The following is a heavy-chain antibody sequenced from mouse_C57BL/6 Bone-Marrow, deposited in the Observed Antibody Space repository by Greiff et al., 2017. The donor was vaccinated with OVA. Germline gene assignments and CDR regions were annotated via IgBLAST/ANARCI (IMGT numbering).Heavy chain of an antibody. D-gene: IGHD1-1*02. CDR3: ARGGIWSDYFDY. CDR2: INPSNGGT. Sequence: QVQLQQPGTELVKPGASVKLSCKASGYTFTSYWMHWVKQRPGQGLEWIGNINPSNGGTNYNEKFKSKATLTVDKSSSTAYMQLSSLTSEDSAVYYSARGGIWSDYFDYWGQGTTLTVSS. J-gene: IGHJ2*01. V-gene: IGHV1-53*01. CDR1: GYTFTSYW.